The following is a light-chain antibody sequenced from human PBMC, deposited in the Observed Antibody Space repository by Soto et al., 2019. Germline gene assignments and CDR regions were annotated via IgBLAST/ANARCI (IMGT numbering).Light chain of an antibody. CDR2: DAS. Sequence: ETVLTQSPATLSLSPGERATLSCRASQSVSSYLAWYQQKSGQAPRLLIYDASNRATGIPARFSGSGSGTDFTLTIRSLEPEAFAVYYCQQRSNWITFGQGTRVEIK. V-gene: IGKV3-11*01. CDR1: QSVSSY. CDR3: QQRSNWIT. J-gene: IGKJ5*01.